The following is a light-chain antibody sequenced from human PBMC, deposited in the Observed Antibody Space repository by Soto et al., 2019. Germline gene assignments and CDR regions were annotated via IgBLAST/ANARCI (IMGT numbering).Light chain of an antibody. CDR2: GAS. V-gene: IGKV3-20*01. J-gene: IGKJ5*01. Sequence: EIVFTQSPDTLSFSPGERATLSCRASQTFSNSFLSWFQQIPGQAPRLLIYGASMRATGIPDRFSGSGSGTDFTLTISRLEPEDFAVYYCQQCGSSSTFGQGTRLEIK. CDR1: QTFSNSF. CDR3: QQCGSSST.